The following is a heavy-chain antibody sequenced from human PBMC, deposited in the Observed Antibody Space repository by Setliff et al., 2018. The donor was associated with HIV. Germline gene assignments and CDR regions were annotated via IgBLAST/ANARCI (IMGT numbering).Heavy chain of an antibody. V-gene: IGHV1-8*01. D-gene: IGHD6-13*01. J-gene: IGHJ1*01. CDR1: GYTFTSYD. Sequence: ASVKVSCKASGYTFTSYDINWVRQATGQGLEWMGWMSPNSGNAGYAQKFQGRVTMTRNTSISTAYMELSSLRSEDTAVYYCATDPGYSSTWYSESFQHWGQGTVVTVS. CDR3: ATDPGYSSTWYSESFQH. CDR2: MSPNSGNA.